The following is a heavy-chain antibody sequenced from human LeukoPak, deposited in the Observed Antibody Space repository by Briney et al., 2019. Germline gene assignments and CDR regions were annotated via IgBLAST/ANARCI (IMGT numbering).Heavy chain of an antibody. CDR3: ARVYGSGPFDY. CDR1: GDSISSYY. J-gene: IGHJ4*02. V-gene: IGHV4-59*01. CDR2: IYYSGST. D-gene: IGHD3-10*01. Sequence: PSETLSLTCTVSGDSISSYYWNWTRQPPGKGLEWIGYIYYSGSTDYNPSLKSRVTISVDTSKNQFSLKLSSVTAADTAVYYCARVYGSGPFDYWGQGTLVTVSS.